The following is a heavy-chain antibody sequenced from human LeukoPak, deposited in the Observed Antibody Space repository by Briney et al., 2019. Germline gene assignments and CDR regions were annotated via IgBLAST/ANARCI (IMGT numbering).Heavy chain of an antibody. CDR1: GFTFSSYG. Sequence: PGGSLRLSCAASGFTFSSYGMHWVRQAPGKGLEWVAFIRYDGSNKYYADSVKGRFTISRDNSKNTLYLQMNSLRAEDTAVYFCAREVRGSGSYAPPQLDYWGQGTLVTVSS. CDR2: IRYDGSNK. D-gene: IGHD1-26*01. CDR3: AREVRGSGSYAPPQLDY. J-gene: IGHJ4*02. V-gene: IGHV3-30*02.